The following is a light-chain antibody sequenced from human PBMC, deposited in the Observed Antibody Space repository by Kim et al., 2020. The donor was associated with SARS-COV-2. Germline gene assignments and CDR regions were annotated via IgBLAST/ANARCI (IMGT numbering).Light chain of an antibody. CDR2: AAS. CDR1: QGISSY. CDR3: QQLNSYPRLT. Sequence: DIQLTQSPSFLSASVGDRVTITCRASQGISSYLAWYQQKPGKAPKLLIYAASTLQSGVPSRFSGSGSGTEFTLTISSLQPEDFATNDCQQLNSYPRLTFGGGTKLEI. V-gene: IGKV1-9*01. J-gene: IGKJ4*01.